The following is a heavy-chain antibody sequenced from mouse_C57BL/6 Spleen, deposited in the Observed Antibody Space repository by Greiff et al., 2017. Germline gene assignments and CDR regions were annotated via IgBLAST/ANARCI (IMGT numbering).Heavy chain of an antibody. D-gene: IGHD3-2*02. J-gene: IGHJ2*01. Sequence: QVQLQQPGAELVKPGASVKLSCKASGYTFTSYWMHWVKQRPGRGLEWIGRIDPNGGTTNNEEFKSKATLTVDKPSSTAYMLLSSLTSEDSAVYYCSTRLRLHYYVDYWGQGTTLTVSS. CDR2: IDPNGGT. CDR3: STRLRLHYYVDY. CDR1: GYTFTSYW. V-gene: IGHV1-72*01.